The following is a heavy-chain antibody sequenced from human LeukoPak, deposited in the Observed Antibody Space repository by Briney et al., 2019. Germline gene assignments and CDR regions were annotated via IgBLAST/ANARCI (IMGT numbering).Heavy chain of an antibody. CDR2: ISGSGGST. Sequence: PGGSLRLSCAASGFTFSSYAMSWVRQAPGKGREWVSAISGSGGSTYYADSVKGRFTISRDNSKNTLYLQMNSLRAEDTAVYYCAKYHYYDSSGYYYYWGQGTLVTVSS. D-gene: IGHD3-22*01. CDR3: AKYHYYDSSGYYYY. CDR1: GFTFSSYA. J-gene: IGHJ4*02. V-gene: IGHV3-23*01.